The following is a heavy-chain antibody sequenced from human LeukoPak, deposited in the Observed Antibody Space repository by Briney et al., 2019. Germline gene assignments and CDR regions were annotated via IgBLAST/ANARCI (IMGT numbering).Heavy chain of an antibody. CDR2: IKQDGSEK. CDR3: ARYNSGSSTDLDY. J-gene: IGHJ4*02. Sequence: QPGGSLRLSCAASGFTFSSYWMSWVRQAPGKGLEWVANIKQDGSEKYYVDSVKGRFTISRDNAKNSLYLQMNSLRAEDTAVYYCARYNSGSSTDLDYWGQGTLVTVSS. CDR1: GFTFSSYW. D-gene: IGHD1-26*01. V-gene: IGHV3-7*01.